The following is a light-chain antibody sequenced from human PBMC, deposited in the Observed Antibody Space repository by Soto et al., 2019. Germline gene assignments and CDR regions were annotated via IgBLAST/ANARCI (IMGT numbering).Light chain of an antibody. J-gene: IGKJ1*01. CDR3: QQYYNYPRT. CDR1: HDFNPY. Sequence: VIWVTQSPSLLSASSEDSVTINCHLSHDFNPYLAWYRHKPGKAPEVLIYAVSVLESGVPSRFRGSGSGTDFTLTISRLQSEDVATYYCQQYYNYPRTFGQGTKVEL. CDR2: AVS. V-gene: IGKV1D-8*01.